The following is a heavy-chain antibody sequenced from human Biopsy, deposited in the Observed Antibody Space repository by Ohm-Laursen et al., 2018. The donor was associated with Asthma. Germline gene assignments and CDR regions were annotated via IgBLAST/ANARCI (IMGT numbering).Heavy chain of an antibody. D-gene: IGHD2-15*01. CDR3: ARLADCSGGACYSYGWFDP. CDR1: GGSISSFY. Sequence: SETLSLTCSVYGGSISSFYWSWIRQSPKKGLEWMGYVYWTGSTNYNPSLKSRITMSVDTSKNRMFLELTSVTAADTAVYYCARLADCSGGACYSYGWFDPWGQGTRVTVSS. V-gene: IGHV4-59*01. CDR2: VYWTGST. J-gene: IGHJ5*02.